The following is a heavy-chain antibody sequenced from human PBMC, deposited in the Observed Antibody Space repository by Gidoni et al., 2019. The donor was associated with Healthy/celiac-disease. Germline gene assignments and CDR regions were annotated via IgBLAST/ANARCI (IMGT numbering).Heavy chain of an antibody. V-gene: IGHV4-34*01. Sequence: QVQLQQWGAGLLKPSETLSLTCAVYGGSFSGYYWSWIRQPPGKGLEGIGEINQSGSTNYNPSLKSRVTISVDTSKNQFSLKLSSVTAADTAVYYCARGHISVSIVVVVAATPVPYYFDYWGQGTLVTVSS. D-gene: IGHD2-15*01. CDR2: INQSGST. CDR3: ARGHISVSIVVVVAATPVPYYFDY. J-gene: IGHJ4*02. CDR1: GGSFSGYY.